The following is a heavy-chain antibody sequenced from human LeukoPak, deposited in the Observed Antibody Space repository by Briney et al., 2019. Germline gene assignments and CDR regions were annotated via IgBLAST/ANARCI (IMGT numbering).Heavy chain of an antibody. V-gene: IGHV3-23*01. Sequence: AGSLRLSCAASGFTFSSYGMSWVRQPPGKGLEWVSAISGSGGSTYYAHSVKGRLIISRDNSKNSLYLQMTSLKSGDWAVYYGATEGGLGLGENWFDPWGQGTLVTVSS. CDR2: ISGSGGST. J-gene: IGHJ5*02. D-gene: IGHD3/OR15-3a*01. CDR1: GFTFSSYG. CDR3: ATEGGLGLGENWFDP.